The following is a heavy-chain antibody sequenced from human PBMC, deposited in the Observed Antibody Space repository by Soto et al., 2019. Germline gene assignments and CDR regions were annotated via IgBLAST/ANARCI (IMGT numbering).Heavy chain of an antibody. V-gene: IGHV1-18*01. J-gene: IGHJ6*02. CDR1: GYTFTSYG. Sequence: ASVKVSCKASGYTFTSYGISWVRQAPGQGLEWMGWISAYNGNTNYAQKLQGRVTVTTDTSTSTAYMELRSLRSDDTAVYYCARDDIVLVPAAMRRVVQYGMDVWGQGTTVTVSS. CDR2: ISAYNGNT. D-gene: IGHD2-2*01. CDR3: ARDDIVLVPAAMRRVVQYGMDV.